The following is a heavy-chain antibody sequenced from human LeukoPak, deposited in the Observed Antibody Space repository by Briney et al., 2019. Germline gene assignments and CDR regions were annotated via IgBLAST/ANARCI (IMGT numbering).Heavy chain of an antibody. V-gene: IGHV4-38-2*02. J-gene: IGHJ4*02. CDR3: ARRYCTGGSCGLLDY. D-gene: IGHD2-15*01. CDR2: IYHSGST. Sequence: SETLSLTCTVSGYSISSGYYWGWIRQPPGKGLEWIGSIYHSGSTYYNPSLKSRVTISVDTSKNQFSLKLSSVTAADTAVYYCARRYCTGGSCGLLDYWGQGTLVTVSS. CDR1: GYSISSGYY.